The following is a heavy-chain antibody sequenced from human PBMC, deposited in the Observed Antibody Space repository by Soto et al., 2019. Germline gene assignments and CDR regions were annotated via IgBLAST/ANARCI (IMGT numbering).Heavy chain of an antibody. CDR2: INHSGST. D-gene: IGHD2-8*02. V-gene: IGHV4-39*07. J-gene: IGHJ4*02. CDR1: GGSIGSSSYY. CDR3: ARDKITGLFDY. Sequence: PSETLSLTCTVSGGSIGSSSYYWGWIRQPPGKGLEWIGSINHSGSTNYNPSLKSRVTISVDTSKNQFSLKLTSVTAADTAVYYCARDKITGLFDYWGQGTLVTVSS.